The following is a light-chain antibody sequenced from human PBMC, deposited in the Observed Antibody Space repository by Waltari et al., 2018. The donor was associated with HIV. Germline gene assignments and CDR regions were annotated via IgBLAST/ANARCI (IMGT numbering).Light chain of an antibody. V-gene: IGLV1-47*01. CDR1: SPHIGSHT. CDR2: RNQ. CDR3: ATWDDSLSVVL. Sequence: SVLTQPPSASGTPGQRVPISCSGSSPHIGSHTVFWYQQLQGTAPNILMLRNQKQPSGGPDRFSDSTSGTSASLAISGLRSEDEADYYCATWDDSLSVVLFGGGTKLTVL. J-gene: IGLJ2*01.